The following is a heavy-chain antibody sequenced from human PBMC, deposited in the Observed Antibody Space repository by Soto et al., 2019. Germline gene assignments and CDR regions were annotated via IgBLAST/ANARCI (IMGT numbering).Heavy chain of an antibody. CDR2: IYYSGST. CDR1: GGSISSSSYY. V-gene: IGHV4-39*01. CDR3: ARPLSGGDFGY. J-gene: IGHJ4*02. D-gene: IGHD3-10*01. Sequence: KTSETLSLTCTVSGGSISSSSYYWGWIRQPPGKGLEWIGSIYYSGSTYYNPSLKSRVTISVDTSKNQFSLKLSSVTAADTAVYYCARPLSGGDFGYWGQGTLVTVSS.